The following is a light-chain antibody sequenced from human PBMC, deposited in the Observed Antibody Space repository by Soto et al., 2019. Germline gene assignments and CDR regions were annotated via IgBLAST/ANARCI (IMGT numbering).Light chain of an antibody. CDR3: QTWGTGIQV. J-gene: IGLJ3*02. CDR1: SGHKDYA. V-gene: IGLV4-69*01. CDR2: LNNDGSH. Sequence: QPVLTQSPSASASLGASVKLTCTLSSGHKDYAIAWHQQQPEKGPRYLMKLNNDGSHSKGDGIPDRFSGSSSGAERYLTISSLQSEDEADYYCQTWGTGIQVFGGGTKVTVL.